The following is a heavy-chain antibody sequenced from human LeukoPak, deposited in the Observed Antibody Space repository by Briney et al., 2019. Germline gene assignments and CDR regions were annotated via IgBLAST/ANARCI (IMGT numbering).Heavy chain of an antibody. CDR1: GGSISCYY. D-gene: IGHD4-17*01. V-gene: IGHV4-59*01. Sequence: SETLSLTCTVSGGSISCYYWSWIRQPPGKGLEWIGYIYYSGSTNYDPSLKSRVTISVDTSKNQFSLKLSSVTAADTAVYYCARRLRHGDYDYYYYGMDVWGQGTTVTVSS. CDR2: IYYSGST. CDR3: ARRLRHGDYDYYYYGMDV. J-gene: IGHJ6*02.